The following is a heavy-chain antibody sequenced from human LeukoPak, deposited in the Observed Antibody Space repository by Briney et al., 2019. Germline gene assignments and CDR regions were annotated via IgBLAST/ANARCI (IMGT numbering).Heavy chain of an antibody. Sequence: ASMKVSCKASGYTFTGYYMHWVRQAPGQGLEWMGWINPNSGGTNYAQKFQGRVTMTRDTSISTAYMELSRLRSDDTAVYYCARPRIAAAGTGWFDPWGQGTLVTVSS. CDR2: INPNSGGT. D-gene: IGHD6-13*01. CDR1: GYTFTGYY. J-gene: IGHJ5*02. CDR3: ARPRIAAAGTGWFDP. V-gene: IGHV1-2*02.